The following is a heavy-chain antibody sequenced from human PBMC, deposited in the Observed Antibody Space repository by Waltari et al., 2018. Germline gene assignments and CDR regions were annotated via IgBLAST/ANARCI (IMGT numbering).Heavy chain of an antibody. Sequence: QVQLVESGGGVVQPGRSLRLSCAASGFTFSSYAMHWVRQAPGKGLEWVAVISYDGSNKDDAESVKGRFTSSRDNSKNTLYLQMNSLRAEDTAVYYCAREFLRYYDFWSGLGYWGQGTLVTVSS. CDR2: ISYDGSNK. V-gene: IGHV3-30-3*01. CDR3: AREFLRYYDFWSGLGY. CDR1: GFTFSSYA. D-gene: IGHD3-3*01. J-gene: IGHJ4*02.